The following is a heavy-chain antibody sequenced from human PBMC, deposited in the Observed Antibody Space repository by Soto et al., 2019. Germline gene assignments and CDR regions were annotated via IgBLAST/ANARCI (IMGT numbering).Heavy chain of an antibody. CDR2: INESGST. J-gene: IGHJ4*02. V-gene: IGHV4-34*01. D-gene: IGHD1-1*01. Sequence: QVQLPQWGAGLVKPSETLSLSCAVYGQSFSGHSWAWIRQPPGKGLEWIGEINESGSTYYNPSLKSRVTTSTDTSKNQFSLKLSSVSAADTAAYFCARGSGIVALPGELEDVKYDYWGQGTLVNVSS. CDR1: GQSFSGHS. CDR3: ARGSGIVALPGELEDVKYDY.